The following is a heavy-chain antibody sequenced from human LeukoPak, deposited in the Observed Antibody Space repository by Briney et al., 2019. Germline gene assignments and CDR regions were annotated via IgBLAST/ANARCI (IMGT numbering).Heavy chain of an antibody. J-gene: IGHJ4*02. D-gene: IGHD6-25*01. Sequence: GGSLRLSCAASGLTLRNSALSWVRKPPGKGLEWVSSISISGHSTHYADSVQGRFTISRDTSKNTLHLQMNSLRADDTAVYYCATEVRPNDYWGQGTLVTVSS. CDR2: ISISGHST. CDR3: ATEVRPNDY. CDR1: GLTLRNSA. V-gene: IGHV3-23*01.